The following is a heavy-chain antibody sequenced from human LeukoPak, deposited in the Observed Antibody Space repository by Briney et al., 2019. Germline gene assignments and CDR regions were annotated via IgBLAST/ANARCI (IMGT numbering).Heavy chain of an antibody. V-gene: IGHV1-3*01. D-gene: IGHD3-22*01. CDR1: GYTFTSYA. CDR3: AREGSYYYDSSGYYLA. J-gene: IGHJ5*02. Sequence: ASVKVSCKASGYTFTSYAMHWVRQAPGQRLEWMGWINAGNGNTKYSQKFQGRVTITRDTSASTAYMELSSLRSEDTAVYYCAREGSYYYDSSGYYLAWGQGTLVTVSS. CDR2: INAGNGNT.